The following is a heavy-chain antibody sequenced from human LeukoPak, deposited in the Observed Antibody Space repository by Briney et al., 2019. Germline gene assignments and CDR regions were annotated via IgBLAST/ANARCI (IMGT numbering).Heavy chain of an antibody. CDR2: IYYTGST. CDR1: GGSINSYY. Sequence: PSETLSLTCTVSGGSINSYYWTWIRQPPGKGLEWIGYIYYTGSTNYNPSLKSRVTISVDTSKNQFSLQLTSVTAADTAVYYCGRHFYGGDAGVDYWGQGTLVTVSS. CDR3: GRHFYGGDAGVDY. V-gene: IGHV4-59*08. D-gene: IGHD4-23*01. J-gene: IGHJ4*02.